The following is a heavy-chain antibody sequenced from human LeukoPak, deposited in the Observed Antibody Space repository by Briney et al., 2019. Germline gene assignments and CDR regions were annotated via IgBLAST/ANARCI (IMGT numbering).Heavy chain of an antibody. J-gene: IGHJ5*02. V-gene: IGHV4-34*01. Sequence: PSETLSLTCAVYGGAFSGYYWSWIRQPPGKGLEWIGEINHSGSTNYNPSLKSRVTISVDTSKNQFSLKLSSVTAADTAVYYCARGKSFAAVKGAWFDPWGQGTLVTVSS. CDR3: ARGKSFAAVKGAWFDP. CDR2: INHSGST. CDR1: GGAFSGYY. D-gene: IGHD6-13*01.